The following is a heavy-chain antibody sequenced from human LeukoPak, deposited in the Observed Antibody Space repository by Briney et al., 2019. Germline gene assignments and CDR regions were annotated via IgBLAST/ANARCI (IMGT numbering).Heavy chain of an antibody. CDR2: VHLDGRT. V-gene: IGHV4-4*02. D-gene: IGHD3-3*01. Sequence: SETLSLTCGVSGGSVTSTNWWTWVRQPPGKGLEWIGEVHLDGRTNYNPSLESRLTMSVDVSENQVSLKLTSVTAADTAVYYCAREGGFYRPLDYSGQGTLVTVSS. CDR1: GGSVTSTNW. J-gene: IGHJ4*02. CDR3: AREGGFYRPLDY.